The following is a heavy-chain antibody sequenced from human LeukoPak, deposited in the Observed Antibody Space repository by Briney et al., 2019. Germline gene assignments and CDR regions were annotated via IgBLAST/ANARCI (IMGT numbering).Heavy chain of an antibody. V-gene: IGHV1-2*06. CDR1: GYTFTGYY. Sequence: ASVKVSCKASGYTFTGYYMHWVRQAPGQGLEWMGRINPNSGGTNYAQKFQGRVTMTRDTSISTAYMELSRLGSDDTAVYYCAREPIQQPFDAFDIWGQGTMVTVSS. D-gene: IGHD6-13*01. CDR3: AREPIQQPFDAFDI. CDR2: INPNSGGT. J-gene: IGHJ3*02.